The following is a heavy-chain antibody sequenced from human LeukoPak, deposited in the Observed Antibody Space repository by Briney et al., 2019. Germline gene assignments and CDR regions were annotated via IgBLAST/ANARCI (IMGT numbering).Heavy chain of an antibody. CDR2: IYPGDSDT. V-gene: IGHV5-51*01. CDR3: ARTALGPIAASAFDI. Sequence: GESLKISCKGSGYSFTSYWIGWVRQMPGKGLEWMGIIYPGDSDTRYSPSFQGQVTISADKSISTAYLQWSSPKASDTAMYYCARTALGPIAASAFDIWGQGTMVTVSS. CDR1: GYSFTSYW. D-gene: IGHD6-25*01. J-gene: IGHJ3*02.